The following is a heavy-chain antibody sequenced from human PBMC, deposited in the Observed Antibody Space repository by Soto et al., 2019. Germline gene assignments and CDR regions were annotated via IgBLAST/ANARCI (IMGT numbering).Heavy chain of an antibody. J-gene: IGHJ3*02. V-gene: IGHV4-59*01. CDR3: ARITITGDAFDS. CDR2: IYYSGST. D-gene: IGHD3-16*01. Sequence: SETLSLTCTVSGGSISSYYWSWIRQPPGKGLEWIGYIYYSGSTNYNPSLKSRVTISVDTSKNQFSLKLSSVTAADTAVYYCARITITGDAFDSWGQGTMVTVSS. CDR1: GGSISSYY.